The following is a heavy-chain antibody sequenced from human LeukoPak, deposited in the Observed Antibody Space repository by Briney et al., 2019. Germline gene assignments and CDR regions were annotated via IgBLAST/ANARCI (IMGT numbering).Heavy chain of an antibody. CDR3: ARRGSGYYYTDY. CDR2: INPNSGGT. CDR1: GYTFTGYY. D-gene: IGHD3-22*01. J-gene: IGHJ4*02. V-gene: IGHV1-2*06. Sequence: GASVKVSCKASGYTFTGYYMNWVRQAPGQGLEWMGRINPNSGGTNYAQKFQGRVTMTRDTSISTAYMELSRLRSDDTAVYYCARRGSGYYYTDYWGQGTLVTVSS.